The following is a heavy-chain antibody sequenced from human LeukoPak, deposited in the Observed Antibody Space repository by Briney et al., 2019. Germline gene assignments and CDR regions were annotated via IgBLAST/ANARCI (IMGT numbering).Heavy chain of an antibody. Sequence: PGGSLRLSCAASGFAFNSYAMSWVRQAPGRGLEWVSIISNSGDNIYYAASVKGRFTISRDNSKNTLYLQMNSLRAEDTAEYFCAKDRGIASRPVFDFWGQGTLVTVSS. CDR3: AKDRGIASRPVFDF. D-gene: IGHD6-6*01. CDR1: GFAFNSYA. J-gene: IGHJ4*02. CDR2: ISNSGDNI. V-gene: IGHV3-23*01.